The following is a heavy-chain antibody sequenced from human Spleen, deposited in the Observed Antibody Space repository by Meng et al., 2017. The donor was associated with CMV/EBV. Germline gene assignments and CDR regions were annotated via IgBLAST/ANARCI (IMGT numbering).Heavy chain of an antibody. CDR1: GFTFSDYY. Sequence: GESLKISCAASGFTFSDYYMNWIRQAPGKGLEWVAVISYDGSNKYYADSVKGRFTISRDNSKNTLYLQMNSLRAEDTAVYYCARALDYDFWSGSFDYWGQGTLVTVSS. CDR3: ARALDYDFWSGSFDY. V-gene: IGHV3-30-3*01. J-gene: IGHJ4*02. D-gene: IGHD3-3*01. CDR2: ISYDGSNK.